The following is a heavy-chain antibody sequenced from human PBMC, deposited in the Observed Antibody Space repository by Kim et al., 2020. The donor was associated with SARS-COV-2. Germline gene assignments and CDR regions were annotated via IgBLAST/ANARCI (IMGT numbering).Heavy chain of an antibody. J-gene: IGHJ6*02. V-gene: IGHV3-74*01. CDR2: ISSDGSIT. Sequence: GGSLRLSCADSRFTFNNYWINWVRHAPGKGLVWVSRISSDGSITNYADSVKGRFTMSRDNAENTLYLQMNSLRAEDTAVYYCARWFFRDGFDVWGQGTTVTVSS. CDR3: ARWFFRDGFDV. D-gene: IGHD3-10*01. CDR1: RFTFNNYW.